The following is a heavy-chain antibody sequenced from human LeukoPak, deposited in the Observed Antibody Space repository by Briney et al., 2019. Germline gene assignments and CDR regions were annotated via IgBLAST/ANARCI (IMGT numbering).Heavy chain of an antibody. J-gene: IGHJ4*02. D-gene: IGHD4-17*01. CDR3: ARHPRGYGELDY. CDR1: GYSFTSYW. CDR2: IYLGDSDT. V-gene: IGHV5-51*01. Sequence: GESLKISCTGSGYSFTSYWIGWARQMPGQGLEWMGIIYLGDSDTRYSPSFQCQVTISADKSISTAYLQWSSLKASDAAMYYCARHPRGYGELDYWGQGTLVTVSS.